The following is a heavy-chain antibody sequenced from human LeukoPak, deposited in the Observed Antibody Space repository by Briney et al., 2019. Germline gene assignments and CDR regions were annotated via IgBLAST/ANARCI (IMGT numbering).Heavy chain of an antibody. Sequence: GGSLRLSCAASGFTFSSYAMHWLRQAPGKGLEWVAVISYDGSNKYYADSVKGRFTISRDNSKNTLYLQMNSLRAEDTAVYYCARASYGAASPWGQGTLVTVSS. CDR1: GFTFSSYA. V-gene: IGHV3-30-3*01. CDR2: ISYDGSNK. CDR3: ARASYGAASP. D-gene: IGHD4/OR15-4a*01. J-gene: IGHJ5*02.